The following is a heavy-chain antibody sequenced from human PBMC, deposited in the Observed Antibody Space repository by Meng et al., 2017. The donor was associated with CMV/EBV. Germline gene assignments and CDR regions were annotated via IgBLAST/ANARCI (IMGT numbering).Heavy chain of an antibody. CDR1: GGSVSSGIHY. CDR2: VFYSGSA. D-gene: IGHD6-19*01. V-gene: IGHV4-39*07. CDR3: ARRSVAVAGKYFDS. Sequence: SETLSLTCTVSGGSVSSGIHYWEWIRQPSGQGLEWIGSVFYSGSAHYNPSLKSPVTISVDTSKNQFSLKLSSVTAADTAVYYCARRSVAVAGKYFDSWGQGTLVTVSS. J-gene: IGHJ4*02.